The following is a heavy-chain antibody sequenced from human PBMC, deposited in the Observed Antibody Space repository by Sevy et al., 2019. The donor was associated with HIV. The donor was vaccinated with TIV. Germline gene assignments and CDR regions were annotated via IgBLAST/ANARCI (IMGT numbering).Heavy chain of an antibody. CDR1: GFTFSSYC. D-gene: IGHD3-22*01. J-gene: IGHJ4*02. CDR2: IWYDGSIK. CDR3: EMNYYDSSGSSFFFDY. Sequence: GGSLRLSCAASGFTFSSYCMHWVRQAPGKGLEWVAVIWYDGSIKYYADSLKGRFTISRVNSKNTLYLHMKSLRAEDTAVYYCEMNYYDSSGSSFFFDYWGQGTLVTVSS. V-gene: IGHV3-33*01.